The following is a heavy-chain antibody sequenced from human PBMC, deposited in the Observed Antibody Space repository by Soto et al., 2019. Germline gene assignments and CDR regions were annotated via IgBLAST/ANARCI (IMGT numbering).Heavy chain of an antibody. J-gene: IGHJ4*02. D-gene: IGHD3-9*01. V-gene: IGHV1-2*02. CDR3: ARGTLLRYFDWLLWNY. CDR2: INPNSGGT. Sequence: ASVTVSCQASGYTFHGYYIHWVRLAPGPGLEWMGWINPNSGGTNYAQKFQGRVTMTRDTSISTAYMELSRLRSDDTAVYYCARGTLLRYFDWLLWNYWGQGTLVTVSS. CDR1: GYTFHGYY.